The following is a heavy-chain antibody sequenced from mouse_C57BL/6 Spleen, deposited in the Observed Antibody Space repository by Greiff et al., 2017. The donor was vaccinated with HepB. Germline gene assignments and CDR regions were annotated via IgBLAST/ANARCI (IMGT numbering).Heavy chain of an antibody. D-gene: IGHD1-1*01. CDR3: ARNRGITTVVGEGWYFDV. CDR2: IWSGGST. Sequence: VQLKQSGPGLVQPSQSLSITCTVSGFSLTSYGVHWVRQSPGKGLEWLGVIWSGGSTDYNAAFISRLSISKDNSKSQVFFKMNSLQADDTAIYYWARNRGITTVVGEGWYFDVWGTGTTVTVSS. CDR1: GFSLTSYG. J-gene: IGHJ1*03. V-gene: IGHV2-2*01.